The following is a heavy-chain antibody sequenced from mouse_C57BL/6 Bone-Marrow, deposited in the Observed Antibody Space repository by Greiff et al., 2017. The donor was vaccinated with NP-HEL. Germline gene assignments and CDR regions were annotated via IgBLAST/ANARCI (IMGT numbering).Heavy chain of an antibody. CDR2: IRSKSNNYAT. Sequence: EVQGVESGGGLVQPKGSLKLSCAASGFSFNTYAMNWVRQAPGKGLEWVARIRSKSNNYATYFADSVKDRFTISRDDSESMLYLQMNNVKTEDTAMYYCVANYGSFDYWGQGTTLTVSS. CDR3: VANYGSFDY. D-gene: IGHD1-1*01. V-gene: IGHV10-1*01. CDR1: GFSFNTYA. J-gene: IGHJ2*01.